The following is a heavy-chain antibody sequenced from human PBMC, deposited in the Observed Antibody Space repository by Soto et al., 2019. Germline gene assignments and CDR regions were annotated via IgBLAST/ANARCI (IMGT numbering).Heavy chain of an antibody. D-gene: IGHD3-3*01. J-gene: IGHJ6*02. CDR1: GFTFSSYG. V-gene: IGHV3-30*18. CDR3: AKDKGSGTSSYYYGMDV. CDR2: ISYDGSNK. Sequence: GSLRLSCAASGFTFSSYGMHWVRQAPGKGLEWVAVISYDGSNKYYADSVKGRFTISRDNSKNTLYLQMNSLRAEDTAVYYCAKDKGSGTSSYYYGMDVWGQGTTVTVSS.